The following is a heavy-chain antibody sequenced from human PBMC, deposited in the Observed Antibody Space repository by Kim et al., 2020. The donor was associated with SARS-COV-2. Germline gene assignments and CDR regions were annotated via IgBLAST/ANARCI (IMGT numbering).Heavy chain of an antibody. CDR3: ARDLVRRGGMDV. Sequence: GGSLRLSCAVSGFTFSSYTLTWVRQAPGKGLEWVSSIRSSNSYTYYADSVKGRFTISRDNTKNSLYLHMNSLRAEDTAVYYCARDLVRRGGMDVWGQGTTVTVSS. V-gene: IGHV3-21*01. D-gene: IGHD6-13*01. J-gene: IGHJ6*02. CDR2: IRSSNSYT. CDR1: GFTFSSYT.